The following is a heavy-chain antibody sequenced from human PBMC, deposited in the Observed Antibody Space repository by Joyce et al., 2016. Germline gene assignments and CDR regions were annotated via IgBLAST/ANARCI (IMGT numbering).Heavy chain of an antibody. Sequence: SGGSLRLSCAASGFTFSSYAMSWVRQAPGKVLEWGAPIRCSDDGTYHPDSVRGRFTISRDNSKNTLYLQMNSLPAEDTAIYYCAKGTLGSCSGTTCYPLDSWGQGTLVTVSS. D-gene: IGHD2-15*01. CDR3: AKGTLGSCSGTTCYPLDS. CDR1: GFTFSSYA. CDR2: IRCSDDGT. J-gene: IGHJ4*02. V-gene: IGHV3-23*01.